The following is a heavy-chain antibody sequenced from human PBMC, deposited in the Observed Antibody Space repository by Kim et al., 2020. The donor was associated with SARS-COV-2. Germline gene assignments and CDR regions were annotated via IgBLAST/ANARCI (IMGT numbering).Heavy chain of an antibody. CDR1: GYTFTSYG. J-gene: IGHJ4*02. D-gene: IGHD2-2*01. CDR3: AREGGLYCSSTSCHLGY. Sequence: ASVKVSCKASGYTFTSYGISWVRQAPGQGLEWMGWISAYNGNTNYAQKLQGRVTMTTDTSTSTAYMELRSLRSDDTAVYYCAREGGLYCSSTSCHLGYWGQGTLVTVSS. CDR2: ISAYNGNT. V-gene: IGHV1-18*04.